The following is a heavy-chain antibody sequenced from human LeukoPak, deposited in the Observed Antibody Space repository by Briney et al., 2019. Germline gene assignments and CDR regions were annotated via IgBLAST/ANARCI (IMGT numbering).Heavy chain of an antibody. Sequence: SETLSLTCAVYGGSFSGYYWSWIRQPPGKGLEWIGEINHSGSTNYNPSLKSRVTISVDTSKNQFSLKLSSVTAADTAVYYCARTDIVVVVAATPSCYGMDVWGQGTTVTVSS. J-gene: IGHJ6*02. CDR3: ARTDIVVVVAATPSCYGMDV. D-gene: IGHD2-15*01. V-gene: IGHV4-34*01. CDR1: GGSFSGYY. CDR2: INHSGST.